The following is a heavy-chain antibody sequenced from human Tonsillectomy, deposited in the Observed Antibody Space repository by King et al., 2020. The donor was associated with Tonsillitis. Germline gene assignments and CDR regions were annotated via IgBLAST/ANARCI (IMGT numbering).Heavy chain of an antibody. D-gene: IGHD7-27*01. J-gene: IGHJ5*02. CDR1: GGSITRFY. V-gene: IGHV4-59*01. CDR2: IYYTGST. Sequence: VPLQESGPGLVKPSETLSLTCTVSGGSITRFYWSWIRQPPGKGLEWIGNIYYTGSTHYNPSLKSRVTLSVDTSKNQFSLKLRSMTAADTAVYYCARDRVRNWGGSWLDPW. CDR3: ARDRVRNWGGSWLDP.